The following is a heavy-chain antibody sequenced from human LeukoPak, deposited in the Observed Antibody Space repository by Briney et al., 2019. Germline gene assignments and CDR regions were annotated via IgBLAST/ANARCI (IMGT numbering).Heavy chain of an antibody. J-gene: IGHJ4*02. CDR2: ISGSGGTT. V-gene: IGHV3-23*01. D-gene: IGHD6-19*01. CDR3: AKEGTSGWYFDY. Sequence: GGSLRLSCAASGFTLSSYAMSWARQAPGKGLEWVSAISGSGGTTYYADSVKGRFTISRDNSKNTLYLQMNSLRAEDTAVYYCAKEGTSGWYFDYWGQGTLVTVSS. CDR1: GFTLSSYA.